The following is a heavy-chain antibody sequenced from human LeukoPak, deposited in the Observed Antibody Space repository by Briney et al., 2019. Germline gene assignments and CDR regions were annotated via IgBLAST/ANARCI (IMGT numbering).Heavy chain of an antibody. CDR2: INPNSGGT. Sequence: ASVTVSFKASGYTFTVYYMHWVRQAPGQGVEWMGWINPNSGGTNYAQKFQGRVTITRDTSISTAYMELSRLRSDDTAVYYCARDPGYDIQDYWGQGTLVTVSS. D-gene: IGHD3-9*01. V-gene: IGHV1-2*02. CDR1: GYTFTVYY. CDR3: ARDPGYDIQDY. J-gene: IGHJ4*02.